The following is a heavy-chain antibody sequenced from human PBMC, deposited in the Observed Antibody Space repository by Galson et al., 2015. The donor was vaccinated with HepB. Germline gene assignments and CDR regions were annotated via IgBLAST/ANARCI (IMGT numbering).Heavy chain of an antibody. CDR2: ISGSGGST. CDR3: AKDQRDYDWGSDAFDI. V-gene: IGHV3-23*01. J-gene: IGHJ3*02. Sequence: SLRLSCAASGFTFSSYAMSWVRQAPGKGLEWVSAISGSGGSTYYADSVKGRFTISRDNSKNTLYLQMNSLRAEDTAVYYCAKDQRDYDWGSDAFDIWGQGTMVTVSS. D-gene: IGHD3-16*01. CDR1: GFTFSSYA.